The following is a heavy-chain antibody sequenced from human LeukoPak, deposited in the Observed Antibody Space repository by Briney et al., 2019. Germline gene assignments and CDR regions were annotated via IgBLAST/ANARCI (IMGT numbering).Heavy chain of an antibody. V-gene: IGHV4-34*01. CDR3: ARGFRGYIAFDI. D-gene: IGHD5-24*01. CDR1: GGSFSGYY. CDR2: INHSGST. Sequence: PSETLSLTCAVYGGSFSGYYWSWICQPPGKGLEWIGEINHSGSTNYNPSLKSRVNISVDTSKNQFSLKLSSVPAADTAVYYCARGFRGYIAFDIWGQGTMVTVSS. J-gene: IGHJ3*02.